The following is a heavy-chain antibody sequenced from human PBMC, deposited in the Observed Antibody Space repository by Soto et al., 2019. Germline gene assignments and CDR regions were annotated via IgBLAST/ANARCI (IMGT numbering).Heavy chain of an antibody. CDR1: GGSISSTNW. D-gene: IGHD6-13*01. CDR3: AFPATADFDY. J-gene: IGHJ4*02. CDR2: IYHSGTT. Sequence: PSETLSLTCAVSGGSISSTNWWTWVRQSPGRGLEWIGEIYHSGTTNYSPSLKSRVNIAVDRSTNHFSLTLISVTAADTAVYYCAFPATADFDYWGKGILVTVSS. V-gene: IGHV4-4*02.